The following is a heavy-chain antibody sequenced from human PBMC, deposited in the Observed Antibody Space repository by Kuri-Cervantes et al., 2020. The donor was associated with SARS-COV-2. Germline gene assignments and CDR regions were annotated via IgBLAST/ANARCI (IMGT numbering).Heavy chain of an antibody. CDR2: ISSSSSTI. CDR1: GFTFSDYY. CDR3: ARGEYCSSTSCYYYYYMDV. J-gene: IGHJ6*03. V-gene: IGHV3-11*04. D-gene: IGHD2-2*01. Sequence: GGSLRLSCAASGFTFSDYYMSWIRQAPGKGLEWVSYISSSSSTIYYADSVKGRFTISRDNAKNSLYLQMNSLRAEDTAVYYCARGEYCSSTSCYYYYYMDVWGKGTMVTVSS.